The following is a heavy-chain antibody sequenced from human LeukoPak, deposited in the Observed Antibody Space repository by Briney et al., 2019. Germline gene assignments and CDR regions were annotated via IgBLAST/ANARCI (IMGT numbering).Heavy chain of an antibody. Sequence: PGGSLRLSCAASGFTFSSYWMHWVRQAPGKGLVWVSRINGDGRTTSYADSVKGRFTISRGNAKNTLYLQMNSLRAEDTAVYYCARAFNSGLSANDYWGQGTLVTVSS. V-gene: IGHV3-74*01. J-gene: IGHJ4*02. CDR1: GFTFSSYW. D-gene: IGHD6-19*01. CDR3: ARAFNSGLSANDY. CDR2: INGDGRTT.